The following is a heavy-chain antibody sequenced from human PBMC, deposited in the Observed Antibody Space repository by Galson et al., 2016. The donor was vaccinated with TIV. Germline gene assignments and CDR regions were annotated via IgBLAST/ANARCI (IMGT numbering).Heavy chain of an antibody. V-gene: IGHV3-30-3*01. CDR3: AGDSFEEYCRDITCPFDY. CDR1: GFTFSSYT. J-gene: IGHJ4*02. D-gene: IGHD2/OR15-2a*01. Sequence: SLRLSCAASGFTFSSYTMNWVRQAPGEAPEWVAVISYDGTNPYYADSMKGRFTISRDNSKNTLYLQMNSLRAEDTAIYYCAGDSFEEYCRDITCPFDYWGQGTLVTVSS. CDR2: ISYDGTNP.